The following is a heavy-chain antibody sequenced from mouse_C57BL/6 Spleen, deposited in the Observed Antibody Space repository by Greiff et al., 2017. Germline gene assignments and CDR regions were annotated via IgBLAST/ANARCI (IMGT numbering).Heavy chain of an antibody. CDR2: IYPGDGDT. J-gene: IGHJ2*01. Sequence: QVQLQQSGAELVKPGASVKISCKASGYAFSSYWMNWVKQRPGKGLEWIGQIYPGDGDTTYNGKFKGKATRTAYKSSSTAYMQLSSLTSEDSAVYFCAREVTSKSYFDYWGQGTTLTVSS. CDR1: GYAFSSYW. D-gene: IGHD2-3*01. CDR3: AREVTSKSYFDY. V-gene: IGHV1-80*01.